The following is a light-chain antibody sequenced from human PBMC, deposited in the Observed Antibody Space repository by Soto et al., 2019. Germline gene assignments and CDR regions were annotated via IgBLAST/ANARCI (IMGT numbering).Light chain of an antibody. CDR3: HQYNNWPPST. CDR1: QSVSSN. V-gene: IGKV3D-15*01. CDR2: GAS. J-gene: IGKJ5*01. Sequence: EIVLTQSPATLSLSPGERATLSCRSSQSVSSNLAWYQQKPGQAPRLLIYGASTRATGIPDRFSGSGTGTDFTLTINSLQSEDFGVYYCHQYNNWPPSTFGQGTRLEIK.